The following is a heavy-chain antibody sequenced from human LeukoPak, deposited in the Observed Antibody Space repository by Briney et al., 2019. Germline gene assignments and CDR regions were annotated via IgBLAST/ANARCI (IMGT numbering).Heavy chain of an antibody. CDR2: ISIAGEI. J-gene: IGHJ2*01. D-gene: IGHD6-19*01. CDR1: EGSLSGYF. Sequence: SETLSLTCAVYEGSLSGYFWSWIRQPPVKGLEWIGEISIAGEINYNPSLRSRATISMDTTKNQFSLRLTSVIAADTALYYCVRQIGAGAFDLWGRDRVVTVSS. V-gene: IGHV4-34*01. CDR3: VRQIGAGAFDL.